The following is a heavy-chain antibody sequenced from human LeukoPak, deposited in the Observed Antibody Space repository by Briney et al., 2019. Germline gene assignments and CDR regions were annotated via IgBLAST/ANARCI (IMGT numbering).Heavy chain of an antibody. V-gene: IGHV3-74*01. CDR1: GFSFSSSW. CDR2: INDDATHT. D-gene: IGHD1-26*01. CDR3: ATTGSGSYYDY. J-gene: IGHJ4*02. Sequence: GGSLRLSCAASGFSFSSSWMHWVRQVPGEGLVWVSRINDDATHTDYAGSVKGRFTISRDNAKNTLFLQMNSLRAEDTAVYYCATTGSGSYYDYWGQGTLVTVSS.